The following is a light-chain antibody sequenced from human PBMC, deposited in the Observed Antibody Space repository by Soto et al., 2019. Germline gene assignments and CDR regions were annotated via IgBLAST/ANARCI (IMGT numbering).Light chain of an antibody. CDR2: YDS. CDR1: NIGSKS. CDR3: QVWGRSSDHVV. J-gene: IGLJ2*01. V-gene: IGLV3-21*04. Sequence: SYELTQPPSVSVAPGKTARITCGGNNIGSKSVHWYQQKPGQAPVLVIYYDSDRPSGIPERFSGSNSGNTATLTISRVEAGDEADYYCQVWGRSSDHVVFGGGTKLTVL.